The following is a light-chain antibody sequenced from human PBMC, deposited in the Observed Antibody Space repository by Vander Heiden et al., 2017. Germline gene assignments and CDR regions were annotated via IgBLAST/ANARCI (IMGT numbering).Light chain of an antibody. CDR2: AAS. Sequence: DIQMPQSPSLLSASVGDRVSISCRASQTIHSYLSWYQQKPGKAPNLLIFAASTLQSGVPSRFSGSGSGTDFTLTISSLQPEDFAAYYCQQSYSAPRTFGQGTKLE. CDR1: QTIHSY. V-gene: IGKV1-39*01. J-gene: IGKJ2*01. CDR3: QQSYSAPRT.